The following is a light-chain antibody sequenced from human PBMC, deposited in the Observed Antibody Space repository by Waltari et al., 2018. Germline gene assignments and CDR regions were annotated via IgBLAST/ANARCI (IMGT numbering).Light chain of an antibody. V-gene: IGLV3-21*04. CDR2: YDS. CDR3: QVWDFTQGV. CDR1: SLGTKT. J-gene: IGLJ3*02. Sequence: SYVLNQPPSVSVAPGKPARISCGGTSLGTKTVHGYQQKPGQAPVLVIHYDSGRPSGIPERFSGSTSGNTATLTIKWVEAGDEAEYFCQVWDFTQGVFGGGTKLTVL.